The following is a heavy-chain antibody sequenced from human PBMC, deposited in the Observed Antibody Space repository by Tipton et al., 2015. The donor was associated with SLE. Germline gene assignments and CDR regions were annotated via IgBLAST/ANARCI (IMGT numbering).Heavy chain of an antibody. CDR1: GGSISSGSYY. CDR3: ARDPYCGGDCLLFDY. V-gene: IGHV4-61*09. J-gene: IGHJ4*02. Sequence: TLSLTCTVSGGSISSGSYYWSWIRQPAGKGLEWIGYIYTSGSTNYNPSLKSRVTISVDTSKNQFSLKLSSVTAADTAVYYCARDPYCGGDCLLFDYWGQGTLVTVSS. CDR2: IYTSGST. D-gene: IGHD2-21*02.